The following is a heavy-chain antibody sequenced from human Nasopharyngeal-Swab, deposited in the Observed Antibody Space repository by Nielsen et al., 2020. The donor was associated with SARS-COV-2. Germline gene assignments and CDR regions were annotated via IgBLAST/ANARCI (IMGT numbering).Heavy chain of an antibody. CDR3: ARTNSPYYYYGMDV. CDR2: ISSSGSTI. J-gene: IGHJ6*02. Sequence: GGPLRLSCAASGFTFSSYEMNWVRQAPGKGLEWVSYISSSGSTIYYADSVKGRFTISRDNAKNSLYLQMNSLRAEDTAVYYCARTNSPYYYYGMDVWGQGTTVTVSS. V-gene: IGHV3-48*03. CDR1: GFTFSSYE. D-gene: IGHD1-1*01.